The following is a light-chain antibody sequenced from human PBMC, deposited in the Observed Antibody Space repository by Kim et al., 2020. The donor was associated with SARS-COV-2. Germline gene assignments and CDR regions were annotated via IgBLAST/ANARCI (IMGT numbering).Light chain of an antibody. J-gene: IGKJ4*01. CDR3: QQCINWPLT. CDR1: QSISYH. V-gene: IGKV3-11*01. Sequence: EIVLTQSPATLSLSPGERATLSCRASQSISYHLAWYQQKPGQAPRLLIYGVSTRATGTPDRFSGSGSGTDFTLTISSLEPEDFAVYYCQQCINWPLTFGGGTKVDIK. CDR2: GVS.